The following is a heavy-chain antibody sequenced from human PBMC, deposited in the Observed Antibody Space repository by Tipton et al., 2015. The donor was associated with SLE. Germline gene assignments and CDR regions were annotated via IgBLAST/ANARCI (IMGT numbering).Heavy chain of an antibody. CDR1: GFTFSTYA. Sequence: SLRLSCAASGFTFSTYAMSWVRQAPGKGLNWVSSIGGFGDNTYYADSVKGRFTISRDNSKNTLYLQMNSLRAEDTAVYYCAKAPHSSEGGYFDYWGQGTLVTVSS. J-gene: IGHJ4*02. V-gene: IGHV3-23*01. CDR3: AKAPHSSEGGYFDY. D-gene: IGHD6-25*01. CDR2: IGGFGDNT.